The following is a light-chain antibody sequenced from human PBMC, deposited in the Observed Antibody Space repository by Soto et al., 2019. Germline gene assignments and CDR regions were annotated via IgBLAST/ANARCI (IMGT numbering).Light chain of an antibody. CDR3: QKYDDVPQ. CDR1: QGITNH. CDR2: DAS. Sequence: DIQMTQSPSSLSAYVGDRVTITCRASQGITNHLNWYQQKPRKAPNLLIYDASHLETGVPSRFSGSGSGTYFTLTISSLQPEDIATYYCQKYDDVPQFGPGTKVDI. J-gene: IGKJ3*01. V-gene: IGKV1-33*01.